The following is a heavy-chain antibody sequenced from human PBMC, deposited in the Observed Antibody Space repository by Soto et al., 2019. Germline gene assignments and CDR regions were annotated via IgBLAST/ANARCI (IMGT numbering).Heavy chain of an antibody. V-gene: IGHV3-74*01. Sequence: EVQLVESGGGLVQPGGSLRVSCAASGFTFSSYWMHWVRQAPGKGLVWVSRITSDGSSTSYADSVKGRFTISRDNAKNTLYLQMNRLRAEDTAIDYCARRGAVAGLHYWGQGTLVTVSS. D-gene: IGHD6-19*01. J-gene: IGHJ4*02. CDR2: ITSDGSST. CDR3: ARRGAVAGLHY. CDR1: GFTFSSYW.